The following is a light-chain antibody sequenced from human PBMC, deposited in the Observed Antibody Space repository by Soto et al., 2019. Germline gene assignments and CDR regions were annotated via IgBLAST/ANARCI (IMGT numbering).Light chain of an antibody. CDR3: QQYNSYPWT. Sequence: DIQMTQSPSTLSASVGDRVTITCRASQSITIWLAWYQQKPGKAPKLLIYKASTLKSGVPSRFSGSGSGTEFILTISSLQPDDLATYYCQQYNSYPWTFGQGTKVDIK. CDR1: QSITIW. CDR2: KAS. V-gene: IGKV1-5*03. J-gene: IGKJ1*01.